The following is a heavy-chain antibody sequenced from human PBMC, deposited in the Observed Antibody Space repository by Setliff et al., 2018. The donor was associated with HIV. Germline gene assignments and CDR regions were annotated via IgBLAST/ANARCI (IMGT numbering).Heavy chain of an antibody. V-gene: IGHV4-61*01. CDR3: ARAPSCADSWCYMYYYYYYGMDV. D-gene: IGHD2-8*01. Sequence: SETLSLTCTVSGGSISSGSYFWSWIRQSPEKGLEWIGEIVDSGSTNYSPSLKSRVTISLDTSKKQFSLRLNSVTAADTCVYYCARAPSCADSWCYMYYYYYYGMDVWGLGTTVTVSS. CDR1: GGSISSGSYF. J-gene: IGHJ6*02. CDR2: IVDSGST.